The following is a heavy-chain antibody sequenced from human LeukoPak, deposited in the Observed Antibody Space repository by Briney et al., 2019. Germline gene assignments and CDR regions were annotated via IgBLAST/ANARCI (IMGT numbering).Heavy chain of an antibody. CDR3: ARVEVVTAIADY. CDR1: GGSISSGGYY. D-gene: IGHD2-21*02. V-gene: IGHV4-30-2*01. CDR2: IYHSGST. J-gene: IGHJ4*02. Sequence: SSETLSLTCTVSGGSISSGGYYWSWIRQPPGKGLEWIGYIYHSGSTYYNPSLKSRVTISVDTSKNQFSLKLSSVTAADTAVYYCARVEVVTAIADYWGQGTLVTVSS.